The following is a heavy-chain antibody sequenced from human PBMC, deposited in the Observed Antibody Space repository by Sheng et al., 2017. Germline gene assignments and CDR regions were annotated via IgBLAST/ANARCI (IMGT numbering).Heavy chain of an antibody. D-gene: IGHD1-26*01. J-gene: IGHJ2*01. V-gene: IGHV4-61*01. CDR3: ARVPSGSYHYWYFDL. CDR2: IYYSGST. Sequence: QVQLQESGPGLVKPSETLSLTCTVSGGSVSSGSYYWSWIRQPPGKGLEWIGYIYYSGSTNYNPSLKSRVTISVDTSKNQFSLKLSSVTAADTAVYYCARVPSGSYHYWYFDLWGRGTLVTVSS. CDR1: GGSVSSGSYY.